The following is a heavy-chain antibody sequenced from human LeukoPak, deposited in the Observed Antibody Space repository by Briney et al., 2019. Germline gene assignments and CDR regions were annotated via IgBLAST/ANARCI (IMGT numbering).Heavy chain of an antibody. D-gene: IGHD6-19*01. J-gene: IGHJ6*02. CDR3: ARDRGIAVAGLYYYYGMDV. V-gene: IGHV3-66*01. CDR1: GFTFSNAW. Sequence: GGSLTLSCAASGFTFSNAWMSWVSQAPGKGLEWVSVIYSGGSTYYADSVKGRFTISRDNSKNTLYLQMNSLRAEDTAVYYCARDRGIAVAGLYYYYGMDVWGQGTTVTVSS. CDR2: IYSGGST.